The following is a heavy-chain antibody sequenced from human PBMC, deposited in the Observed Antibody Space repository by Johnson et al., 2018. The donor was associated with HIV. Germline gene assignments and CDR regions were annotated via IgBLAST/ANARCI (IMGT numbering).Heavy chain of an antibody. J-gene: IGHJ3*02. CDR1: GFTFSSYA. Sequence: QMQLVESGGGVVQPGRSLRLSCAASGFTFSSYAMHWVRQAPGKGLEWVAVISYDGSNKYYADSVKGRFTISRDNAKNSLYLQMNSLRAEDTAVYYCARERSGTIAFDIWGQGTMVTVSS. V-gene: IGHV3-30*04. D-gene: IGHD1-7*01. CDR2: ISYDGSNK. CDR3: ARERSGTIAFDI.